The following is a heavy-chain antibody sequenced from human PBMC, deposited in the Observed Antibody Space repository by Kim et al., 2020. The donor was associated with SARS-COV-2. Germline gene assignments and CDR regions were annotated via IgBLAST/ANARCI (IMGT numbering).Heavy chain of an antibody. CDR3: ARGAGGDYYGMDG. J-gene: IGHJ6*02. D-gene: IGHD3-16*01. CDR2: IFYSGAT. V-gene: IGHV4-59*13. CDR1: GVSISTYY. Sequence: SETLSLTCTVSGVSISTYYWSWIRQPPGKGLEWIGYIFYSGATNYIPSLKSRATISVDTPKNQFSLKLTSVTAADTAVYYCARGAGGDYYGMDGWGQGTTVTVSS.